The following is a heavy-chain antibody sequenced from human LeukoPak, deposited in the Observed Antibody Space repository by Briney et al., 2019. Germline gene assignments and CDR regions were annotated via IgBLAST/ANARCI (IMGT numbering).Heavy chain of an antibody. CDR1: GFTFSSYS. Sequence: GGSLRLSCAASGFTFSSYSMNWVRQAPGKGLEWVSSISSSSSYIYYADSVKGRFTISRDNAKNSLYLQMNSLRAEDTAVYYCLIAAAGPPPPYYGRDVGAKGPTVTAPS. D-gene: IGHD6-13*01. CDR2: ISSSSSYI. V-gene: IGHV3-21*01. CDR3: LIAAAGPPPPYYGRDV. J-gene: IGHJ6*04.